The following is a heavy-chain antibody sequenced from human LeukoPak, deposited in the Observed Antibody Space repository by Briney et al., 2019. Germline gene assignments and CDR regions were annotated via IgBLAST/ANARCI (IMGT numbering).Heavy chain of an antibody. CDR2: MYSGGRA. CDR1: GFTVSDNY. V-gene: IGHV3-66*01. Sequence: GGSLRLSCAASGFTVSDNYMSWVRQAPRKGLEWLSVMYSGGRAAYADSVKGRFTISRDSSKNTLFLQMNSLRVEDTAVYYCARAIFDYVWGSYLHWGQGTLVTVSS. D-gene: IGHD3-16*02. J-gene: IGHJ4*02. CDR3: ARAIFDYVWGSYLH.